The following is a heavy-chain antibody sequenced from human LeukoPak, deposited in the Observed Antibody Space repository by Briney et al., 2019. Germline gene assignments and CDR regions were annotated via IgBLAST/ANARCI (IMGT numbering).Heavy chain of an antibody. D-gene: IGHD5-18*01. CDR3: ARGSRLWLGNLDC. J-gene: IGHJ4*02. CDR2: ISYDGSNK. Sequence: GGSLRLSCAASGFTFSSYAMHWVRQAPGKGLEWVAVISYDGSNKYYADSVKGRFTISRDNSKNTLYLQMNSLRAEDTAVYYCARGSRLWLGNLDCWGQGTLVTVSS. CDR1: GFTFSSYA. V-gene: IGHV3-30*04.